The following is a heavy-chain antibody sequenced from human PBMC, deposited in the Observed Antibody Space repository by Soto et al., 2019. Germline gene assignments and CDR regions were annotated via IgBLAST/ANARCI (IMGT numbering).Heavy chain of an antibody. CDR3: TTDIAGTETNWFDP. CDR2: IKSKTDGGTT. Sequence: EVQLVESGGGLVKPGGSLRLSCAASGFTFSNAWMNWVRQAPGKGLEWVGRIKSKTDGGTTDYAAPVKGRFTISRDDSKNTLYRQMNSLKTEDTAVYYCTTDIAGTETNWFDPWGQGTLVTVSS. D-gene: IGHD1-1*01. J-gene: IGHJ5*02. V-gene: IGHV3-15*07. CDR1: GFTFSNAW.